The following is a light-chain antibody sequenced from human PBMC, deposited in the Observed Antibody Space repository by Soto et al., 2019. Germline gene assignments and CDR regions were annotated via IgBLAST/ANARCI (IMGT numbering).Light chain of an antibody. V-gene: IGKV3-20*01. CDR2: DAS. J-gene: IGKJ1*01. CDR1: QSVSSSY. Sequence: EIVLTQSPGTLSLSPGERATLSCRASQSVSSSYLAWYQQKPGQAPRLLIYDASSRATGIPDRFSGSGSGTDFTLTISRLEPVDFAVYYCQQYGSSPGTFGQGTKVEIK. CDR3: QQYGSSPGT.